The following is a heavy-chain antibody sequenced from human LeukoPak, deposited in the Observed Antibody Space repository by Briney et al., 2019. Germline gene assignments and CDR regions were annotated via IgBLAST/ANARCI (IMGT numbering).Heavy chain of an antibody. Sequence: PGGSLRLSCAASGFTFSSYWMSWVRQAPGKGLEWVANINQDGSEKYYVDSVKGRFTISRDNAKNSLYLQMNRLRAEGTAVYYCARDQGFSYYYYYMDVWGKGTTVTVSS. CDR1: GFTFSSYW. J-gene: IGHJ6*03. V-gene: IGHV3-7*01. D-gene: IGHD3-3*01. CDR3: ARDQGFSYYYYYMDV. CDR2: INQDGSEK.